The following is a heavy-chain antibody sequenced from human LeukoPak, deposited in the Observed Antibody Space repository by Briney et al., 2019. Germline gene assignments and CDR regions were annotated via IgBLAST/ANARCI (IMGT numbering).Heavy chain of an antibody. V-gene: IGHV4-38-2*01. Sequence: AETLTLTCAVSGYSFSSGYYWGWIRQPPGKGLGWSGSIYHSGSTYYNPSLKRRVTISVDTSKNQFSLKLSSVSAADTAVYYCALGHDILTGYYPFDYWGQGTLVTVSS. CDR3: ALGHDILTGYYPFDY. CDR2: IYHSGST. D-gene: IGHD3-9*01. J-gene: IGHJ4*02. CDR1: GYSFSSGYY.